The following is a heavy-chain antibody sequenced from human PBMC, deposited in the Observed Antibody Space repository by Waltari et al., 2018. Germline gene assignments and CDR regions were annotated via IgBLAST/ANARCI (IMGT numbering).Heavy chain of an antibody. Sequence: EVQLVQSGAEVKKPGESLKISCKGSGYSFTSYWIGWVRQMPGKGLEWMGIIYPGDSDTRYSPSCQGQVTSSADKSISTAYLQWSSLKASDTAMYYCARYLGYCSGGSCYPDYWGQGTLVTVSS. J-gene: IGHJ4*02. CDR2: IYPGDSDT. CDR1: GYSFTSYW. CDR3: ARYLGYCSGGSCYPDY. V-gene: IGHV5-51*01. D-gene: IGHD2-15*01.